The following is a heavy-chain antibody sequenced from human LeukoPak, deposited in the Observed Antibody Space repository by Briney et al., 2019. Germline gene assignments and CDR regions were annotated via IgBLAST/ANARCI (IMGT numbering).Heavy chain of an antibody. D-gene: IGHD6-19*01. CDR2: IYTSGST. CDR3: ARDRQWLVDY. J-gene: IGHJ4*02. V-gene: IGHV4-61*02. Sequence: PSETLSLTCTVSGGSISSGSYYWSWIRQPAGKGLEWIGRIYTSGSTNYNPSLKSRVTISVDTSKNQFSLKLSSVTVADTAVYYCARDRQWLVDYWGQGTLVTVSS. CDR1: GGSISSGSYY.